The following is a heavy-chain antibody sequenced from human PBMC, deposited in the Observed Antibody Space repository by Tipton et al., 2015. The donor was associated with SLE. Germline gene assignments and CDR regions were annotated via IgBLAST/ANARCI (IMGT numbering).Heavy chain of an antibody. D-gene: IGHD2-2*01. CDR2: IYHSGST. J-gene: IGHJ4*02. CDR3: ARDQYQLGGIDY. V-gene: IGHV4-38-2*02. CDR1: GYSISSGYY. Sequence: LRLSCTVSGYSISSGYYWGWIRQPPGKGLEWIGSIYHSGSTYYNPSLKSRVIISVDTSKNQFSLKLTSVTAADTAVYYCARDQYQLGGIDYWGQGTLVTVSS.